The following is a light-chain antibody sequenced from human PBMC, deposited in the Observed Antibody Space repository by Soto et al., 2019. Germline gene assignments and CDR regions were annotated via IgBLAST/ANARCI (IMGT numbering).Light chain of an antibody. CDR2: GAS. Sequence: EIVLTQSPGNLSLSPGERATLSCRASQSVSSSYLAWYQQKPGQAPRLLIYGASSRATGIPDRFSGSGSATDFTLTISRLEPEDLAVYYSQQYGSSLFCPGTKVDIK. J-gene: IGKJ3*01. V-gene: IGKV3-20*01. CDR3: QQYGSSL. CDR1: QSVSSSY.